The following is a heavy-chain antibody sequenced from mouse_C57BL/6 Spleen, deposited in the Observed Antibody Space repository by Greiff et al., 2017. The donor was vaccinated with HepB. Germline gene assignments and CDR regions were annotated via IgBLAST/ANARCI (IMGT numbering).Heavy chain of an antibody. D-gene: IGHD4-1*01. CDR3: ARYWDGGFAY. Sequence: VQLQQSGPELVKPGASVKISCKASGYAFSSSWMNWVKQRPGKGLEWIGRIYPGDGDTNYNGKFKGKATLTADKSSSTAYMQLSSLTSEDSAVYFCARYWDGGFAYWGQGTLVTVSA. J-gene: IGHJ3*01. CDR2: IYPGDGDT. CDR1: GYAFSSSW. V-gene: IGHV1-82*01.